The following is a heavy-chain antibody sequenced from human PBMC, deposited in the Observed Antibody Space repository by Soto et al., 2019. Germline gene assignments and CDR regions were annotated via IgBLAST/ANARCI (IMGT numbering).Heavy chain of an antibody. CDR2: IYYSGST. CDR3: ARVAPPQDY. Sequence: PSETLSLTCTVSGGSISSSSYYWGWIRQPPGKGLEWIGSIYYSGSTYYNPSLKSRVTISRDNAKNSLYLQMNSLRAEDTAVYYCARVAPPQDYWGQGTLVTVSS. J-gene: IGHJ4*02. CDR1: GGSISSSSYY. V-gene: IGHV4-39*07.